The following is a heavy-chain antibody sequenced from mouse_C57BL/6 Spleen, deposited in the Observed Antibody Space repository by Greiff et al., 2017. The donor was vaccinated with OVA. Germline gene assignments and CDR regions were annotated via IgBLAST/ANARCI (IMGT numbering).Heavy chain of an antibody. CDR2: LNPSNGGN. CDR3: ARTRYGSSSDY. CDR1: GYTFTSYW. D-gene: IGHD1-1*01. Sequence: VKLQQPGTELVKPGASVKLSCKASGYTFTSYWMHWVKQRPGQGLEWIGNLNPSNGGNNSNEKFKSKATLTVAKSSSPAVMQLISLTSEDSAVYYFARTRYGSSSDYWGKGTTLTVSS. V-gene: IGHV1-53*01. J-gene: IGHJ2*01.